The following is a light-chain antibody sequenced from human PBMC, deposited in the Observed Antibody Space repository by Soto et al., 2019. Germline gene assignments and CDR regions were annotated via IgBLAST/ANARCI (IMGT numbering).Light chain of an antibody. V-gene: IGKV3-20*01. CDR3: QQYGSSPRT. Sequence: EIVLTQSPGTLSLSPGERATLSCRASQSVSSSYLAWYQQKPGQAPRLLISGASSRATGIPDRFTGGGSGTDFSLTISRLEPEDFEVYYCQQYGSSPRTFGQGAKVDIK. CDR2: GAS. CDR1: QSVSSSY. J-gene: IGKJ1*01.